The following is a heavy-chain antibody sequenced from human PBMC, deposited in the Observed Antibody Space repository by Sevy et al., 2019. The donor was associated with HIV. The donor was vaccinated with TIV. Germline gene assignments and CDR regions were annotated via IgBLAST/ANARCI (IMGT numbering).Heavy chain of an antibody. CDR3: ARGVPLLGYCSSTSCPAYYYGMDV. D-gene: IGHD2-2*01. CDR1: GFTFSSYS. CDR2: ISSSSSDI. J-gene: IGHJ6*02. Sequence: GGSLRLSCAASGFTFSSYSMNWVRQAPGKGLEWVSSISSSSSDIYYADSVKGRFTISRDNAKNSLYLQMNSVRAEDTAVYYCARGVPLLGYCSSTSCPAYYYGMDVWGQGTTVTVSS. V-gene: IGHV3-21*01.